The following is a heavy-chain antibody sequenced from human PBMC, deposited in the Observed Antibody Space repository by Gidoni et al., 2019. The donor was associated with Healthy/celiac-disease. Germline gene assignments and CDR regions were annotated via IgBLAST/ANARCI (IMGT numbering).Heavy chain of an antibody. CDR2: INPSGGST. Sequence: QVQLVQSGAEVKKPGASVKVSCKASGYTFTSYYMHWLRQAPGQGLEWMGIINPSGGSTSYAQKFQGRVTMTRDTSTSTVYMELSSLRSEDTAVYYCARAATDIVVVPAQRGYYYYYMDVWGKGTTVTVSS. D-gene: IGHD2-2*01. CDR3: ARAATDIVVVPAQRGYYYYYMDV. V-gene: IGHV1-46*01. CDR1: GYTFTSYY. J-gene: IGHJ6*03.